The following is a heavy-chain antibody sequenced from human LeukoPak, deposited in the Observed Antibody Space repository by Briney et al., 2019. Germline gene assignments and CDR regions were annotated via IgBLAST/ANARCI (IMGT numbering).Heavy chain of an antibody. J-gene: IGHJ4*02. Sequence: GESLKISCRGSGYSFTTYWIGWVRQMPEKGLEWMGIIYPGDSDTRYTPSFQGPVTMSADKSITTAYLQWSSLKASDTAMYYCARRQGCSSTSCPPDYWGQGNLVTVSP. CDR2: IYPGDSDT. D-gene: IGHD2-2*01. V-gene: IGHV5-51*01. CDR3: ARRQGCSSTSCPPDY. CDR1: GYSFTTYW.